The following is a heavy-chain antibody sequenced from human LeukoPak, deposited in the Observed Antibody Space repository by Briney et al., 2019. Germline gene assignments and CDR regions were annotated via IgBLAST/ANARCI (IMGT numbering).Heavy chain of an antibody. CDR2: IWYDGSNT. D-gene: IGHD6-19*01. Sequence: GGSLRLSCEASGFTFSNYVMHWVRQAPGKGLEWVAVIWYDGSNTYYADSVKGRFTISRDNSKNTLYLQMNSLRVEDTAVYYCARVPYGSGWYYFDYWGQGTLVTVSS. CDR1: GFTFSNYV. J-gene: IGHJ4*02. V-gene: IGHV3-33*01. CDR3: ARVPYGSGWYYFDY.